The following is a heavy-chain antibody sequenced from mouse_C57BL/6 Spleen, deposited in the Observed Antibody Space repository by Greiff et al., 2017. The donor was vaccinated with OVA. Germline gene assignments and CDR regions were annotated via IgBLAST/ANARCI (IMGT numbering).Heavy chain of an antibody. D-gene: IGHD1-1*01. V-gene: IGHV1-82*01. CDR1: GYAFSSSW. CDR3: ARLDYGSSYPYFDY. J-gene: IGHJ2*01. CDR2: IYPGDGDT. Sequence: VQLQQSGPELVKPGASVKISCKASGYAFSSSWMNWVKQRPGKGLEWIGRIYPGDGDTNYNGKFKGKATLTADKSSSTAYMQLSSLTSEDSAVYFCARLDYGSSYPYFDYWGQGTTLTVSS.